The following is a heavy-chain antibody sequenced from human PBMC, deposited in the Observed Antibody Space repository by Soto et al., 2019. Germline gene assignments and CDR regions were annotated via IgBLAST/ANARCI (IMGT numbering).Heavy chain of an antibody. J-gene: IGHJ4*02. V-gene: IGHV3-11*01. CDR1: GFAFSDYY. CDR2: ITSSGSTI. D-gene: IGHD6-19*01. CDR3: ARENEQWVAADN. Sequence: PGGSLRLSCAASGFAFSDYYMSWIRQAPGKGLEWVSYITSSGSTIYYVDSVKGRFTISRDNAKNSLYLQMNSLRAEDTAVYYCARENEQWVAADNWGQGTLVTVSS.